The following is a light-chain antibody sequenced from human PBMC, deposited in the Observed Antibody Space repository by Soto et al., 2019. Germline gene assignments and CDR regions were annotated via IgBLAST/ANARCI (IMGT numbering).Light chain of an antibody. CDR1: SSDVGGYNY. CDR3: TSYSGSTTLGV. J-gene: IGLJ1*01. Sequence: QSVLTQPASVSGSPGQSITISCTGTSSDVGGYNYVSWYQQHPGTAPKLIIYDVSDRPSGVSNRFSGSKPGNTASLTISGLQAEDEADYYCTSYSGSTTLGVFGTGTKVTVL. CDR2: DVS. V-gene: IGLV2-14*03.